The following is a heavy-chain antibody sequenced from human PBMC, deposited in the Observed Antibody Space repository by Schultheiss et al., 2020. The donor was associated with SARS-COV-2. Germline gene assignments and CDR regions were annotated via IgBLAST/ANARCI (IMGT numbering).Heavy chain of an antibody. J-gene: IGHJ6*02. CDR3: ARDPGRVVVAATPEYYYYGMDV. V-gene: IGHV1-69*13. CDR1: GGTFSSYA. CDR2: IIPIFGTA. Sequence: SVKVSCKASGGTFSSYAISWVRQAPGQGLEWMGGIIPIFGTANYAQKFQGRVTITADESTSTAYMELSSLRSEDTAVYYCARDPGRVVVAATPEYYYYGMDVWGQGTTVTVSS. D-gene: IGHD2-15*01.